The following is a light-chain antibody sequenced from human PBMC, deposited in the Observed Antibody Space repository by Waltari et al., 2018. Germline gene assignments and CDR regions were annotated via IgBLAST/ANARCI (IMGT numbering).Light chain of an antibody. CDR3: QHVKSYPLT. J-gene: IGKJ4*01. V-gene: IGKV1-9*01. Sequence: DIQLTQSPSFLSASVGDRVTITCRASRGISTYLAWYQRKPGKAPNLLIYDASTLQNGVPSRFSGSGSGTEFTLTISSLQPEDFATYYCQHVKSYPLTFGGGTEVEIK. CDR1: RGISTY. CDR2: DAS.